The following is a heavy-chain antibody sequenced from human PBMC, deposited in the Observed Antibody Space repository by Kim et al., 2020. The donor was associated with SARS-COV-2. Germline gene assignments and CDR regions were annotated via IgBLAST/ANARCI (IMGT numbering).Heavy chain of an antibody. V-gene: IGHV1-3*01. CDR1: GYIFTTYA. CDR2: INVGNGNT. Sequence: ASVKVSCKASGYIFTTYAMHWVRQTPGQRLEWMGRINVGNGNTRYSQKVQGRVTISRDTSAYTAFMEVTSLKSEDTAVYYCAREHIDYYGMDVWGQGTTVIVSS. CDR3: AREHIDYYGMDV. J-gene: IGHJ6*02.